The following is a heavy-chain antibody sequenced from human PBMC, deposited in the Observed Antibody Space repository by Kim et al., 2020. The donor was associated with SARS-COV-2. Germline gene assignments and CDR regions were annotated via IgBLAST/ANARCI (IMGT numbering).Heavy chain of an antibody. J-gene: IGHJ3*02. CDR1: GFTFNVYS. D-gene: IGHD3-16*01. CDR3: VKGLMNVLDI. CDR2: TNRHGGTT. V-gene: IGHV3-64D*06. Sequence: GGSLRLSCSASGFTFNVYSMFWVRQAPGKGLEYVSGTNRHGGTTYYADSVRDRFIMSRDNSKDTLFLQMNSLRPEDTATYYCVKGLMNVLDIWGQGTVVTVSS.